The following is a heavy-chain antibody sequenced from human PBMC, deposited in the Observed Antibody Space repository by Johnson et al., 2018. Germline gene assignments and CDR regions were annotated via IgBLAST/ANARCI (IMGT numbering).Heavy chain of an antibody. D-gene: IGHD6-19*01. CDR1: GVTFRSFG. CDR3: ARFNSGWNAFDI. Sequence: QVQLVESGGGVVQPGRSLRLSCAASGVTFRSFGMHWVRQAPGKGLEWVAIISYDGIGKYYADSVQGRFIVSRDHSKNTLYLHLKRLTTEDTAVYYCARFNSGWNAFDIWGQGTMVTVS. J-gene: IGHJ3*02. V-gene: IGHV3-30*03. CDR2: ISYDGIGK.